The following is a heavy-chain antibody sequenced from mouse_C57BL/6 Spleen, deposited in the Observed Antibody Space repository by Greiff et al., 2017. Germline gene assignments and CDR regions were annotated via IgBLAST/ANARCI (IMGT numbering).Heavy chain of an antibody. V-gene: IGHV1-62-2*01. CDR3: ARHEEATYGNSWYFDV. Sequence: VQLQQSGAELVKPGASVKLSCKASGYTFTEYTIHWVKQRSGQGHEWIGWFYPGSGSIKYNEKFKDKATLTADKSSSTVYMELSRLTSEDSAVYFCARHEEATYGNSWYFDVWGTGTTVTVSS. D-gene: IGHD2-1*01. J-gene: IGHJ1*03. CDR2: FYPGSGSI. CDR1: GYTFTEYT.